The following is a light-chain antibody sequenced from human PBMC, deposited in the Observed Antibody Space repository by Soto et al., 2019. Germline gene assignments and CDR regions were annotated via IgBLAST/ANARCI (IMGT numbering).Light chain of an antibody. Sequence: QSVLTQPASVSGSPGQSITISCPGTSSDVGGYNYVSWYQQHPGKAPKLMIYEVSNRPSGVSNRFSGSKSGNTASLTISGLQAEDEADHYCSSYTSSSKDVFGTGTKVTVL. CDR2: EVS. CDR1: SSDVGGYNY. J-gene: IGLJ1*01. V-gene: IGLV2-14*01. CDR3: SSYTSSSKDV.